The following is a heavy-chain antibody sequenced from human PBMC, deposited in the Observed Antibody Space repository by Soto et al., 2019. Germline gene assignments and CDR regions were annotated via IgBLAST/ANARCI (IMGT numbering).Heavy chain of an antibody. D-gene: IGHD6-19*01. CDR2: ISSSGRSM. CDR3: AKGRHKSGWSDY. J-gene: IGHJ4*02. V-gene: IGHV3-21*06. CDR1: GFTFSSYD. Sequence: EVQLVESGGGLVRPGGSLRLSCAASGFTFSSYDMTWVRQAPGKGLEWVSSISSSGRSMYYADSVKGRFTISRDNANNSVYLQMNDLRFEDTAVYYCAKGRHKSGWSDYWGQGTLVTVSS.